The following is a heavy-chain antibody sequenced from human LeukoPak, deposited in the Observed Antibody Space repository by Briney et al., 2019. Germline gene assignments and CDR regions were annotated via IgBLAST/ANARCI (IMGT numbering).Heavy chain of an antibody. D-gene: IGHD3-22*01. CDR1: GGSISSGSYY. J-gene: IGHJ4*02. CDR2: IYTSGST. V-gene: IGHV4-61*02. Sequence: PSETLSLTCTVSGGSISSGSYYWSWIRQPAGKGLEWIGRIYTSGSTNYNPSLKSRVTISVDTSKNQFSLKLSSVTAADTAVYYRARDGYYDSSGYLGYWGQGTLVTVSS. CDR3: ARDGYYDSSGYLGY.